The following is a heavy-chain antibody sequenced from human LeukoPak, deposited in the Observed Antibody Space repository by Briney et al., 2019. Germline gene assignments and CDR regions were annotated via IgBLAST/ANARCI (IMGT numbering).Heavy chain of an antibody. D-gene: IGHD6-13*01. CDR3: ARSIAAAGTLGWFDP. CDR1: GGSISSYY. Sequence: SETLSLTCTVSGGSISSYYWSWIRQPPGKGLEWIGYIYYSGSTNYNPSLKSRVTISVDTSKNQFSLKLSSVTAADTAVYYCARSIAAAGTLGWFDPWGQGTLVTVSS. CDR2: IYYSGST. J-gene: IGHJ5*02. V-gene: IGHV4-59*01.